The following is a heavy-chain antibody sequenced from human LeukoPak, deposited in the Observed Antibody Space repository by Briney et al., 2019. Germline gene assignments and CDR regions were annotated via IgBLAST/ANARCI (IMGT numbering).Heavy chain of an antibody. CDR3: ARGNPRGYCSSTSCPTEYFQH. V-gene: IGHV4-34*01. CDR2: INHSGST. D-gene: IGHD2-2*01. CDR1: GGSFSGYY. Sequence: SETLSLTCAVYGGSFSGYYWSWIRHPPGKGLEWIGEINHSGSTNYNPSLKSRVTISVDTSKNQFSLKLSSVTAADTAVYYCARGNPRGYCSSTSCPTEYFQHWGQGTLVTVSS. J-gene: IGHJ1*01.